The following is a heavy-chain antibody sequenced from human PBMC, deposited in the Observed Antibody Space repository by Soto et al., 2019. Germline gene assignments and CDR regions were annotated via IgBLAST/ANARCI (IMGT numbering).Heavy chain of an antibody. Sequence: SETLSLTCTVSGFSISSYYWSWIRQPPGKGLEWIGYIYYSGSTNYNPSLKSRVTISVDTSKNQFSLKLSSVTAADTAVYYCARAPSAFYGDYVYFQHWGQGTLVTVSS. CDR2: IYYSGST. D-gene: IGHD4-17*01. J-gene: IGHJ1*01. CDR3: ARAPSAFYGDYVYFQH. V-gene: IGHV4-59*12. CDR1: GFSISSYY.